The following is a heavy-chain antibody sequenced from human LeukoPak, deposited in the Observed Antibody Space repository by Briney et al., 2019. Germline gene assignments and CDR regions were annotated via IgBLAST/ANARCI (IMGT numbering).Heavy chain of an antibody. V-gene: IGHV4-38-2*01. D-gene: IGHD6-6*01. CDR2: IYHSGST. CDR3: ASTNHYSSSSRFDY. Sequence: NPSETLSLTCAVSGYSISSGYYWGWIRQPPGKGLEWIGSIYHSGSTYYNPSLKSRVTISVDTSKNQFSLKLSSVTAADTAVYYCASTNHYSSSSRFDYWGQGTLVTVSS. CDR1: GYSISSGYY. J-gene: IGHJ4*02.